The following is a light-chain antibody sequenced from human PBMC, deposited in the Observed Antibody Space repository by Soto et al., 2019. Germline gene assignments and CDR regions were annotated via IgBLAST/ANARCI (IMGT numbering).Light chain of an antibody. CDR3: QQYDSSPKT. CDR2: DTS. Sequence: EVVMRQSPATLSVSPGEGATLSCRASQGIGDTLAWYQHKPGQTPRLLIYDTSTRATGIPDRFSGSGSGTDFTLTISRLEPGDFAVYYCQQYDSSPKTFGQGTKVDIK. CDR1: QGIGDT. V-gene: IGKV3-20*01. J-gene: IGKJ1*01.